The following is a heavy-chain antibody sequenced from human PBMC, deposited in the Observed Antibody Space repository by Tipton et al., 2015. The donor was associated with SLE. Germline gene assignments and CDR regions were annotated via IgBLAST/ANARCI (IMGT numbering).Heavy chain of an antibody. J-gene: IGHJ3*02. Sequence: TLSLTCTVSGGSINNHYWSWFRQPPGKGLEWIGYIFQSGSIKYNPSLKTGVTISVDTSKSQFSLNLTSVTAADTAVYYCARAGWGMGAFDIWGQGTMVTVSS. D-gene: IGHD3-16*01. CDR1: GGSINNHY. CDR3: ARAGWGMGAFDI. CDR2: IFQSGSI. V-gene: IGHV4-59*11.